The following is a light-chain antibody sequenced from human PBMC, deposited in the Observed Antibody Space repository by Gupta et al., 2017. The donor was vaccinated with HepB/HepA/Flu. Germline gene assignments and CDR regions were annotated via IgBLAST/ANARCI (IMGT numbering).Light chain of an antibody. V-gene: IGKV1-5*03. Sequence: DIQMTQSPSTLSASVGDRVTITCRASQSISSWLAWYQQKSGKAPKLLIYKASSLESGVPSRFSGSGSGTEFTLTISSLQPDDFATYHCQQDNSYPFTFGHGTKVDIK. CDR2: KAS. J-gene: IGKJ3*01. CDR1: QSISSW. CDR3: QQDNSYPFT.